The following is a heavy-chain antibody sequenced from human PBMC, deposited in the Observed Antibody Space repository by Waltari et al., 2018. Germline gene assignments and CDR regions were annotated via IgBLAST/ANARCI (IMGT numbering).Heavy chain of an antibody. V-gene: IGHV4-30-4*01. CDR2: VYYTGST. CDR3: ARDRGPGEYYYGMDV. CDR1: GGSIRSGDHY. D-gene: IGHD2-15*01. J-gene: IGHJ6*02. Sequence: QVQLQESGPGLVKSSQTLSLTCPVPGGSIRSGDHYWNWIRQSPGKGLEWIGYVYYTGSTYYNPSLKSRLNISVDTSKSQFTLSLYSVTVADTAVYYCARDRGPGEYYYGMDVWGQGTTVIVSS.